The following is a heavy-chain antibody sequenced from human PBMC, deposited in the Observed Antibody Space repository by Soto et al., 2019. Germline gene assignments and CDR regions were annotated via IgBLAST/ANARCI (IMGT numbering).Heavy chain of an antibody. V-gene: IGHV3-48*02. Sequence: EVQLVESGGGLVQPGGSLRLSCAASGFTFSSYSMNWVRQAPGKGLEWVSYISSSSSTIYYADSVKGRFTISRDNAKNSLYLQMNSLRDEDTAVYYCAREGSSDYYDSSGYPIAFYYWGQGTLVTVSS. CDR3: AREGSSDYYDSSGYPIAFYY. CDR1: GFTFSSYS. J-gene: IGHJ4*02. D-gene: IGHD3-22*01. CDR2: ISSSSSTI.